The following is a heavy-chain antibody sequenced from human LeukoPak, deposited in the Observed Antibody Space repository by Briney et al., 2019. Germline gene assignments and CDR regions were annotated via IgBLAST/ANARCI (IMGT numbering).Heavy chain of an antibody. CDR1: GYTFTGYY. J-gene: IGHJ4*02. CDR3: ARDSSGWNHDY. D-gene: IGHD6-19*01. Sequence: ASVKVSCKASGYTFTGYYMHWVRQAPGQGLEWMGRINPNSGGTNYAQKFQGRVTMTRDTSISTAYMELSGLRSDDTAVYYCARDSSGWNHDYWGQGTLVTVSS. V-gene: IGHV1-2*06. CDR2: INPNSGGT.